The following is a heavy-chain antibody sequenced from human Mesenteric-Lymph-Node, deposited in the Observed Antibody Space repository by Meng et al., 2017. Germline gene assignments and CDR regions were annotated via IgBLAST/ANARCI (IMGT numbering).Heavy chain of an antibody. CDR3: ARHEHYFDF. V-gene: IGHV4-4*02. J-gene: IGHJ4*02. Sequence: QGQVQEAGPGLVKPSGTLSLTCAVSGGSISIGNWWSWVRQSPGKGLEWIGEISHTGSTNYNPSLKSRVTISLDNLKNHLSLKLSSVTAADTAMYYCARHEHYFDFWGQGTLVTVSS. CDR1: GGSISIGNW. CDR2: ISHTGST.